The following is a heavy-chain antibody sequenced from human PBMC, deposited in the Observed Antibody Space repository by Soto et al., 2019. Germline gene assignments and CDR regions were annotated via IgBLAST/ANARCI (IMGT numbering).Heavy chain of an antibody. Sequence: EVQLLESGGDLVQPGGSLRLSCAASGLTFSSYAMGWVRQAPGKGLEWVSAISAGGAEIHYADSVQGRFTISRDNSRNTLYLQMNSLRADDTAIYYCAKRSRGASGWFDYWGQGTLVTVS. J-gene: IGHJ4*02. CDR2: ISAGGAEI. V-gene: IGHV3-23*01. CDR1: GLTFSSYA. D-gene: IGHD6-19*01. CDR3: AKRSRGASGWFDY.